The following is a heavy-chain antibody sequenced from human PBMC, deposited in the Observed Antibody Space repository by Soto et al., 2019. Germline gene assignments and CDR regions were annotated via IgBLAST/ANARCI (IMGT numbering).Heavy chain of an antibody. CDR1: GGTFSSYA. CDR3: AGPGFCSGGSCPLNYYYYYGMDV. J-gene: IGHJ6*02. CDR2: IIPIFGTA. V-gene: IGHV1-69*12. D-gene: IGHD2-15*01. Sequence: QVQLVQSGAEVKKPGSSVKVSCKASGGTFSSYAISWVRQAPGQGLEWMGGIIPIFGTADYAQKFQGRVTITADESTSTAYMELGSLRSEDTAVYYCAGPGFCSGGSCPLNYYYYYGMDVWGQGTTVTVSS.